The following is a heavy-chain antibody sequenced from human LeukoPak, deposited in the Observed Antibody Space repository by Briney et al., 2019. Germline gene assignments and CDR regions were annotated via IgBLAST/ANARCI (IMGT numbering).Heavy chain of an antibody. CDR1: GGSISSSSYY. J-gene: IGHJ4*02. CDR3: GYDSSGSDGYY. D-gene: IGHD3-22*01. V-gene: IGHV4-39*01. CDR2: IYYSGST. Sequence: PSETLSLTCTVSGGSISSSSYYWGWIRQPPGKGLEWIGNIYYSGSTYSNPSLKSRVTISVDTSKNQFSLKLSSVTAADTAVYYCGYDSSGSDGYYWGQGTLVTVSS.